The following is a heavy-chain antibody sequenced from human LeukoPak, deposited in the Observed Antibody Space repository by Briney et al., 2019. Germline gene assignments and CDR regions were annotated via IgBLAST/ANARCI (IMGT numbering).Heavy chain of an antibody. CDR2: INPSGGST. J-gene: IGHJ4*02. Sequence: ASVKVSCKASGYTFTGYYMRWVRQAPGQGLERMGIINPSGGSTSYAQKFQGRVTMTRDMSTSTVYMELSSLRSEDTAVYYCARSVEGYFDYWGQGTLVTVSS. V-gene: IGHV1-46*01. CDR1: GYTFTGYY. CDR3: ARSVEGYFDY.